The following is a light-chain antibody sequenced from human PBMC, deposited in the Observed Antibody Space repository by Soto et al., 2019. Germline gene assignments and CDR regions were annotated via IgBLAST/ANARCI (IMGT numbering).Light chain of an antibody. CDR2: DAS. J-gene: IGKJ1*01. CDR3: QQRNNWPWT. V-gene: IGKV3-11*01. Sequence: DIVLTQSPGTLSLSPGERATLSCRASQSVNSNFAWYHQKTGQAPRLLIYDASSRATGIPVRFSGSGSGTDFTLTISTLEPGDFAVYYCQQRNNWPWTFGQGTKV. CDR1: QSVNSN.